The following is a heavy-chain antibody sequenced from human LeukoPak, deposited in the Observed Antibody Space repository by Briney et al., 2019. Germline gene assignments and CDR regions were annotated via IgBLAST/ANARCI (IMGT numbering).Heavy chain of an antibody. CDR2: IKSDTDGETT. CDR1: GFSFNDAW. D-gene: IGHD2-8*02. V-gene: IGHV3-15*01. CDR3: PTDPPWAFFGGVSCTPYDY. J-gene: IGHJ4*02. Sequence: RGSLRLSCAASGFSFNDAWMSWVRQAPGKGLEWVGRIKSDTDGETTDYAAPVKGRFTISRDDSRNTLYLQMTTLKTEDTALYSCPTDPPWAFFGGVSCTPYDYWAREPLVTVSS.